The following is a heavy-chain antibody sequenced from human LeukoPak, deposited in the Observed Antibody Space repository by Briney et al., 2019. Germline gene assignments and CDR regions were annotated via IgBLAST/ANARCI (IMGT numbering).Heavy chain of an antibody. Sequence: ASVKVSCKASGYTFTSYDINWVRQATGQGLEWMGWMNPNSGNTGYAQKFQGRVTMSRNTSISTAYMELSSLRSEDTAVYYCARVKYYYDSSGYYLWTPFDYWGQGTLVTVSS. CDR3: ARVKYYYDSSGYYLWTPFDY. J-gene: IGHJ4*02. CDR1: GYTFTSYD. D-gene: IGHD3-22*01. CDR2: MNPNSGNT. V-gene: IGHV1-8*01.